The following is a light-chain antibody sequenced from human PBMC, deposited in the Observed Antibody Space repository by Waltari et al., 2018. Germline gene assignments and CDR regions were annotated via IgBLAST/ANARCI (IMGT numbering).Light chain of an antibody. CDR2: EGT. CDR1: SSDVGSYNL. V-gene: IGLV2-23*01. J-gene: IGLJ3*02. Sequence: QSALTQPASVSGSPGQSITIPSTGTSSDVGSYNLFSWYQHHPGKAPKLMIYEGTQRPSGVSDRFSGSKSGDTASLTISGLQAEDEADYYCCSYVRDITWVFGGGTKLTVL. CDR3: CSYVRDITWV.